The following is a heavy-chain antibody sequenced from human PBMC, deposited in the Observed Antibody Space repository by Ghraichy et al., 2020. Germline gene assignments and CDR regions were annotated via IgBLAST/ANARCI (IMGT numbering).Heavy chain of an antibody. Sequence: GESLNISCTASGFTFGDYAMSWVRQAPGKGLEWVGFIRSKAYGGTTEYAASVKGRFTISRDDSKSIAYLQMNSLKTEDTAVYYCTRDILLDYYDSSGRHGGPIWGQGTMVTVSS. CDR2: IRSKAYGGTT. J-gene: IGHJ3*02. CDR3: TRDILLDYYDSSGRHGGPI. D-gene: IGHD3-22*01. CDR1: GFTFGDYA. V-gene: IGHV3-49*04.